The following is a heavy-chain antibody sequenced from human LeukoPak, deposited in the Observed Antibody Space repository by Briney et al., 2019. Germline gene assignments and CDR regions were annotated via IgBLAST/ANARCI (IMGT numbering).Heavy chain of an antibody. J-gene: IGHJ4*02. V-gene: IGHV3-7*01. CDR1: GFTFSSYW. Sequence: GGSLRLSCAVSGFTFSSYWMSWVRQAPGKGLEWVANIKQDGSEKYYVDSVKGRFTISRDNAKNSLYLQMNSLRAEDTAVYYCARERYFDWPPDYWGQGTLVTVSS. CDR3: ARERYFDWPPDY. D-gene: IGHD3-9*01. CDR2: IKQDGSEK.